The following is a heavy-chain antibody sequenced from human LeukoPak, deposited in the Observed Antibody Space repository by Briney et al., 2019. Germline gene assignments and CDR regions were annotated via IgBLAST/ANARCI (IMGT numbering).Heavy chain of an antibody. CDR2: IYTSGST. CDR1: GGXISSYY. D-gene: IGHD3-22*01. V-gene: IGHV4-4*07. J-gene: IGHJ4*02. Sequence: PSETLSLTCTVSGGXISSYYWSWIRQPPGKGLECIGHIYTSGSTNYNPSLKSRVTMSVDTSKNQFSLKLSSVTAADTAVYYCARTYYYDSSGYRRNYYFDYWGQGTLVTVSS. CDR3: ARTYYYDSSGYRRNYYFDY.